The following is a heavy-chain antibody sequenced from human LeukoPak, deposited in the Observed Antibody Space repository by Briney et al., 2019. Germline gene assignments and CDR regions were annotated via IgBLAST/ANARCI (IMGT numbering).Heavy chain of an antibody. J-gene: IGHJ4*02. CDR3: ARDGGHRNY. Sequence: PGRSLRLSCVASGFSFSRYSMNWVRQAPGEGLEWVSSISSSSYIYYADSVKGRFTIFRDNVKNSLYLQMNSVRAEDTAVYYCARDGGHRNYWGQGTLVTVSS. CDR1: GFSFSRYS. V-gene: IGHV3-21*01. CDR2: ISSSSYI. D-gene: IGHD3-16*01.